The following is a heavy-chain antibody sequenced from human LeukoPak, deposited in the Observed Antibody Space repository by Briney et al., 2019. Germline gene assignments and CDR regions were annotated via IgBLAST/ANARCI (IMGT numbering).Heavy chain of an antibody. Sequence: PGGSLRLSCVASRFQFSSYAMSWVRQAPGEGLEWVSVISGIGTSTYYADSVKGRFTISRDNSKNTLYLQMNSLRAEDTAVYYCAKVRLYCSGGTSCYDHPFDYWGQGTLVTVSS. CDR3: AKVRLYCSGGTSCYDHPFDY. J-gene: IGHJ4*02. V-gene: IGHV3-23*01. CDR2: ISGIGTST. D-gene: IGHD2-15*01. CDR1: RFQFSSYA.